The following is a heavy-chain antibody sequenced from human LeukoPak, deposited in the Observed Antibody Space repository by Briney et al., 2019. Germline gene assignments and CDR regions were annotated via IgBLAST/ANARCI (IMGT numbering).Heavy chain of an antibody. V-gene: IGHV4-61*02. J-gene: IGHJ4*02. Sequence: KSSQTLSLTCTVSGGSISSGSYYWSWIRQPAGKGLEWIGRIYTSGSTNYNPSLKSRVTISVDTSKNQFSLKLSSVTAADTAVYYCARLYGEWLRFPDYWGQGTLVTVSS. D-gene: IGHD5-12*01. CDR1: GGSISSGSYY. CDR2: IYTSGST. CDR3: ARLYGEWLRFPDY.